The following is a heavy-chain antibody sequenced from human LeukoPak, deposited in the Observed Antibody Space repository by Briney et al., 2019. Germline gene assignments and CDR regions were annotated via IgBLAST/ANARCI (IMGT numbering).Heavy chain of an antibody. CDR3: ARLKRPWYFDY. CDR1: GGSFGNYD. J-gene: IGHJ4*02. V-gene: IGHV4-59*08. Sequence: SETLSLTCTVSGGSFGNYDWSWIRQPPGKRLEWIGYIYYSGSTNYNPSLKSRVTISVDTSKNQFSLKLSSVTAADTAVYYCARLKRPWYFDYWGQGTLVTVSS. CDR2: IYYSGST.